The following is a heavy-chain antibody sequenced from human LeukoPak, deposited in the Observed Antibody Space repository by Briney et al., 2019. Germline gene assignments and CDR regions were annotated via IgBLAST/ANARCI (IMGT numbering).Heavy chain of an antibody. CDR1: GFTFSSYA. CDR2: ISYDGSNK. D-gene: IGHD2-21*02. V-gene: IGHV3-30*04. CDR3: ARDKMAYCGGDCSYYFDY. Sequence: GGSLRLSCAASGFTFSSYAMHWVRQAPGKGLEWVAVISYDGSNKYYADSVKGRFTISRDNSKSTLYLQMNSLRAEDTAVYYCARDKMAYCGGDCSYYFDYWGQGTLVTVSS. J-gene: IGHJ4*02.